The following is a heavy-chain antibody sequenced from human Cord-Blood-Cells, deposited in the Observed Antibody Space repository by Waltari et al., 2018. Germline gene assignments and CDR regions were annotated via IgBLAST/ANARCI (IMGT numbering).Heavy chain of an antibody. V-gene: IGHV3-33*01. J-gene: IGHJ2*01. CDR1: GFTFSSYG. CDR3: ARDSPLTGDWYFDL. CDR2: IWYDGSNK. D-gene: IGHD7-27*01. Sequence: QVQLVESGGGVVQPGRSLRLSCAVSGFTFSSYGMHWVRQAPGKGLEWVAVIWYDGSNKYYADSVKGRFTISRDNSKNTLYLQMNSLRAEDTAVYYCARDSPLTGDWYFDLWGRGTLVTVSS.